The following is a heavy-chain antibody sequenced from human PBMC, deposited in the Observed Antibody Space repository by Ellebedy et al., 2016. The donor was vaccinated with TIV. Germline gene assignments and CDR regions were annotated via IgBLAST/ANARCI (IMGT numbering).Heavy chain of an antibody. J-gene: IGHJ5*02. D-gene: IGHD3-9*01. CDR2: IYYRGNT. CDR1: GDSISSIIHY. CDR3: ARHQRPRYISDWFDP. Sequence: MPSETLSLTCNVSGDSISSIIHYWDWIRQSPGKGPEWIGSIYYRGNTYYNPSLKSRVSISLDTSKNQFSLRLNSVTAADTAIYYCARHQRPRYISDWFDPWGQGTLVTVSS. V-gene: IGHV4-39*01.